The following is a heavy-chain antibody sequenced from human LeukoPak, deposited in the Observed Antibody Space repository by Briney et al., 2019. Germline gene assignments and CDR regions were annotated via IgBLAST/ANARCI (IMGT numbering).Heavy chain of an antibody. D-gene: IGHD3-22*01. CDR1: GFTFSRYW. CDR2: IKQDGSEK. V-gene: IGHV3-7*01. CDR3: ARDFPAYYYDSSGYKKDFDY. Sequence: GGSLRLSCGASGFTFSRYWMSWVRQAPGKGLEWVANIKQDGSEKHYVDSVKGRFTISRDNAKNSLYLQMNSLRAEDTAVYYCARDFPAYYYDSSGYKKDFDYWGQGTLVTVSS. J-gene: IGHJ4*02.